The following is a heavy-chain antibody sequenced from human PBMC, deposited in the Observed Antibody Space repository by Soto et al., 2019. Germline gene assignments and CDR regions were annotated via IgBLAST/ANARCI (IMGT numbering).Heavy chain of an antibody. CDR3: ARHFCRRDHCYYFDS. D-gene: IGHD2-15*01. CDR1: GGSINSDY. Sequence: QVQLQESGPGLVKSSETLSLTCTVSGGSINSDYWSWIRQPPGKGLEWIGFIYYTGGTNYNPSLQSRVTISLDTSKEHFSLKLNSVTAADTAVYYCARHFCRRDHCYYFDSWGQGTLVTVSS. CDR2: IYYTGGT. J-gene: IGHJ4*02. V-gene: IGHV4-59*08.